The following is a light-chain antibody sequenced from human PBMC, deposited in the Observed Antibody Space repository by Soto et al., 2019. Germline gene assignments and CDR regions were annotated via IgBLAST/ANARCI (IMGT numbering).Light chain of an antibody. J-gene: IGKJ5*01. V-gene: IGKV3-20*01. CDR3: QYSSNSLPIT. CDR1: QSVGSRY. CDR2: GTS. Sequence: EVVLTQSPGTLSLSPGERATLSCRASQSVGSRYVGWYQQKPGQAPRLLIYGTSSRATAIPDRFSGSGSGTDFTLTISRLEPEDFAVNYCQYSSNSLPITFGQGTLLEIK.